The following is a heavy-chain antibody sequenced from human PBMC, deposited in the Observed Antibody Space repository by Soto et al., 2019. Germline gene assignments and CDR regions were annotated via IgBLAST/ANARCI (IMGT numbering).Heavy chain of an antibody. Sequence: GASVEVCCKESGYTINNYGMMWVRQETEQGLEWMGWTSGYIGNTNYGQKFQGRVTLTTDTSTSTAYMELTRLRSDDTAVYYCARGGFRGAVNMNKYFDYWGQGTQVTVSS. CDR2: TSGYIGNT. CDR1: GYTINNYG. D-gene: IGHD4-17*01. CDR3: ARGGFRGAVNMNKYFDY. V-gene: IGHV1-18*01. J-gene: IGHJ4*02.